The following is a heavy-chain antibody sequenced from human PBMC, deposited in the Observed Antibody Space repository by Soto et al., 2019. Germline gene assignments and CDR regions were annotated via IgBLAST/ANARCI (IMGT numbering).Heavy chain of an antibody. J-gene: IGHJ4*02. D-gene: IGHD4-17*01. CDR1: GYTFTSYA. CDR2: INAGNGNT. Sequence: QVPLVQSGAEVKKPGASVKVSCKASGYTFTSYAMHWVHQAPGQRLEWMGWINAGNGNTKYSQKFQGRVTMTRNTSISTADMELGSLRSEDTAVYYCARGPGGDYTHWDFDYWGQGTLDTVSS. V-gene: IGHV1-3*01. CDR3: ARGPGGDYTHWDFDY.